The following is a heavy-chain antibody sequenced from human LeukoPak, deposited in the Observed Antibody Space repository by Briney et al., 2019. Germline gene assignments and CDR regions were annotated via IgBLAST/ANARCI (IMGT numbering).Heavy chain of an antibody. D-gene: IGHD3-10*01. V-gene: IGHV4-59*08. J-gene: IGHJ4*02. CDR1: GDSISSYY. CDR2: IYYSGST. CDR3: ARHYPYGSGSYSSFYFDY. Sequence: SETLSLTCTVSGDSISSYYWSWTRQPPGKGLEWIGYIYYSGSTNYNPSLKSRVTISVDTSKNQFSLKLSSVTAADTGVYYCARHYPYGSGSYSSFYFDYWGQGTLVTVSS.